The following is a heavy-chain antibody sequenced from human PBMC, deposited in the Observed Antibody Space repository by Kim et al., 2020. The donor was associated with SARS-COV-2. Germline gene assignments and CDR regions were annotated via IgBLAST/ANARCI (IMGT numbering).Heavy chain of an antibody. J-gene: IGHJ4*02. D-gene: IGHD6-13*01. V-gene: IGHV3-43*02. CDR3: APSGYSSSWGLDGGLGDH. CDR2: ISGDGGST. Sequence: GGSLRLSCAASGFTFDDYAMHWVRQAPGKGLEWVSLISGDGGSTYYADSVKGRFTISRDNSKNSLYLQMNSLRTEDTALYYCAPSGYSSSWGLDGGLGDHWGQGTLDPVS. CDR1: GFTFDDYA.